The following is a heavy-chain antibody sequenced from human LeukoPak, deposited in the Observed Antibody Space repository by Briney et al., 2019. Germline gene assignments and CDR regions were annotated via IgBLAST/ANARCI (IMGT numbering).Heavy chain of an antibody. Sequence: ASVKVSCKASGYTVTGYYMHWVRQAPGQGLEWMGWITTHNGNTNYAQKLQGRVTMTTDASTSTAYMELRSLRSDDTAVYYCTRDLSHFGDWFDPWGQGTLVTVSS. V-gene: IGHV1-18*04. CDR3: TRDLSHFGDWFDP. CDR1: GYTVTGYY. J-gene: IGHJ5*02. CDR2: ITTHNGNT. D-gene: IGHD3-16*01.